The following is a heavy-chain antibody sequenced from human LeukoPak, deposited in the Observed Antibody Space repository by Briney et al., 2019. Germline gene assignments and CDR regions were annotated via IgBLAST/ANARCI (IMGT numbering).Heavy chain of an antibody. J-gene: IGHJ4*02. CDR2: IYYSGST. D-gene: IGHD3-22*01. CDR1: GGSISSYY. CDR3: AGASYDSSGVH. V-gene: IGHV4-59*01. Sequence: SETLSPTCIVSGGSISSYYWSWIRQPPGKGLERIGYIYYSGSTNYNPSLKSRVTISVDTSKNQFSLKLSSVTAADTAVYYCAGASYDSSGVHWGQGTLVTVSS.